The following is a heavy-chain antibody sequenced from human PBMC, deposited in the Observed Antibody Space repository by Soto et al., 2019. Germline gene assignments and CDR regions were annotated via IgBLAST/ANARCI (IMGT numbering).Heavy chain of an antibody. V-gene: IGHV1-18*01. Sequence: QVPLVQSGIEVKNPGASVKVSCKASGYAFTSFGISWVRQAPGQGLEWMGWTVANNGYTKYAQNLQGRVTLITDTSTSTADMELRSLMYDDTAVYYCARCSGGTCYASYAFDIWGQGTMVTVSS. CDR3: ARCSGGTCYASYAFDI. J-gene: IGHJ3*02. CDR1: GYAFTSFG. D-gene: IGHD2-15*01. CDR2: TVANNGYT.